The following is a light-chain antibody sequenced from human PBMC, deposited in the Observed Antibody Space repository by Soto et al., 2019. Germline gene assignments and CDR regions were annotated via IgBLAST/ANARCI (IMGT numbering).Light chain of an antibody. J-gene: IGKJ1*01. CDR3: HQYDNWPQP. CDR1: QSISGW. V-gene: IGKV1-5*01. CDR2: DVS. Sequence: IKLTQSPYTLSAYVGERVTLTCRASQSISGWLAWYQQLPGKAPKFLIYDVSNLESGVPLRFSGSGSGTEFTLTISSLQSEDFAVYYCHQYDNWPQPFGQGTKVDI.